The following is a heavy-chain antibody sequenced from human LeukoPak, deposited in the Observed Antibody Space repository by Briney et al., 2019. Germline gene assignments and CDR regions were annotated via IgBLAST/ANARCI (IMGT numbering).Heavy chain of an antibody. J-gene: IGHJ4*02. D-gene: IGHD4-17*01. CDR3: ARGTYGDYVQYQFDF. V-gene: IGHV3-48*02. CDR1: GFTFSSYS. CDR2: ISRSSNTI. Sequence: AGGSLRHSCAASGFTFSSYSMNWVRQAPGKGLEWVSYISRSSNTIYYADSVKGRFTISRDNAKNSLYLQMNSLRDDDTAVYYCARGTYGDYVQYQFDFWGQGTLVTASS.